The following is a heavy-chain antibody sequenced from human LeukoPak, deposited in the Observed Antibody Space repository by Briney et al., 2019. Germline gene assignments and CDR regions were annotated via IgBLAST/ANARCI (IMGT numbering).Heavy chain of an antibody. CDR3: VKDTPDSSGYYYFDY. Sequence: GGSLRLSCAASGVTFNYNFMSWVRQAPGKGLEWVSVIYSDSSADYADSVKGRFTISRDDSKNTLYLQMSSLRAEDTAVYYCVKDTPDSSGYYYFDYWGQGTLVTVSS. CDR1: GVTFNYNF. D-gene: IGHD3-22*01. V-gene: IGHV3-53*01. J-gene: IGHJ4*02. CDR2: IYSDSSA.